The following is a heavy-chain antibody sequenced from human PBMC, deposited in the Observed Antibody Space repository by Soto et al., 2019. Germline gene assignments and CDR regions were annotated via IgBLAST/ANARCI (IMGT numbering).Heavy chain of an antibody. CDR3: AGDSTYYDFWSGYFGAFDI. V-gene: IGHV3-33*01. CDR2: IWYDGSNK. J-gene: IGHJ3*02. Sequence: GGSLRLSCAASGFTFSSYGMHWVRQAPGKGLEWVAVIWYDGSNKYYADSVKGRFTISRDNSKNTLYLQMNSLRAEDTAVYYCAGDSTYYDFWSGYFGAFDIWGQGTMVTVSS. D-gene: IGHD3-3*01. CDR1: GFTFSSYG.